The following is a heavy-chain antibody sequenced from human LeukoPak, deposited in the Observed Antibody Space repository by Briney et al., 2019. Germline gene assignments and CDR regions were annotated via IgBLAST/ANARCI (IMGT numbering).Heavy chain of an antibody. CDR1: GYTSSNYN. CDR2: IDTNTGKP. D-gene: IGHD6-19*01. CDR3: LREGLAGGDY. J-gene: IGHJ4*02. V-gene: IGHV7-4-1*02. Sequence: GASVKVSCKASGYTSSNYNLNWVRQAPGQGLEWMGWIDTNTGKPTYAQGFTGRFVFSLDTSVSTAYLQISSLKAEDSVVYYCLREGLAGGDYWGQGTLVTVSS.